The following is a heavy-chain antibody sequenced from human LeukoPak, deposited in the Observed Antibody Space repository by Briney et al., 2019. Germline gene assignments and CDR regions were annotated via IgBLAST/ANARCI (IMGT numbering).Heavy chain of an antibody. CDR1: GDSISSSHW. CDR3: ARDQSVRSWYFDS. V-gene: IGHV4-4*02. Sequence: KASETLSLTCAVSGDSISSSHWWTWIRQPPGKGLEWIGEIHHSGNTDYNPSLKSRVTISLGKSKNEFSLQMRSVTAADTAFYYCARDQSVRSWYFDSWGQGALVTVSS. CDR2: IHHSGNT. J-gene: IGHJ4*02. D-gene: IGHD6-13*01.